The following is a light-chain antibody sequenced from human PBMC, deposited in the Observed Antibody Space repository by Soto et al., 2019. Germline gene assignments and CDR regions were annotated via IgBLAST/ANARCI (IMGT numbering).Light chain of an antibody. CDR3: QQYGSSVT. J-gene: IGKJ4*01. CDR1: QTVRSSY. Sequence: IFLTQSPGSLSLSSGERATLSCRATQTVRSSYLAWYQQRPGQAPKLLIYGAFNRAIGIPDRFSGSESGRDYNLTISRLDPEDSAVYYCQQYGSSVTFGGGTKVEMK. V-gene: IGKV3-20*01. CDR2: GAF.